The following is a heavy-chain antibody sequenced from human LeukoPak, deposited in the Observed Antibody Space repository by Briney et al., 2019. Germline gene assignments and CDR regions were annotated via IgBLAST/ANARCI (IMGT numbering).Heavy chain of an antibody. J-gene: IGHJ4*02. Sequence: PGGSLRLSCAASGFTFSSYGMHWVRPAPGKGLEWVAVTSYDGSNQYYADSVKGRFTISRDNSRDTLYLQMHSLRAEDTAVYYCARHDPVLDYWGQGTLVTVSS. CDR2: TSYDGSNQ. CDR3: ARHDPVLDY. D-gene: IGHD1-1*01. V-gene: IGHV3-30*03. CDR1: GFTFSSYG.